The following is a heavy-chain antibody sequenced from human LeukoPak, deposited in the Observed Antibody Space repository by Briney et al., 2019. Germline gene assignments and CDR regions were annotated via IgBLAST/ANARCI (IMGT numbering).Heavy chain of an antibody. CDR3: AKDRYEQQLIFDY. CDR1: GLSFSSYA. D-gene: IGHD6-13*01. CDR2: VSGSGGIT. Sequence: GGSLRLSCAASGLSFSSYAMNWVRQAPGKGLEWVSAVSGSGGITYYADSVKGRFTISRDNSRNTLYLQMNSLRAEDTAVYYCAKDRYEQQLIFDYWGQGTLVTVSS. J-gene: IGHJ4*02. V-gene: IGHV3-23*01.